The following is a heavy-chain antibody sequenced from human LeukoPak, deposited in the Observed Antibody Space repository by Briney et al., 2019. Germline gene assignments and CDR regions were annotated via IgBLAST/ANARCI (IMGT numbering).Heavy chain of an antibody. CDR2: ISWNSGSI. V-gene: IGHV3-9*01. CDR1: GFTFDDYA. CDR3: GRMYYYDSTIDY. J-gene: IGHJ4*02. Sequence: PGGSLRLSCAASGFTFDDYAMHWVRQAPGKGLEWVSGISWNSGSIGYADSVKGRFTISRDNAKNSLYLQMDSLRAEDTAVYYCGRMYYYDSTIDYWGQGTLVTVSS. D-gene: IGHD3-22*01.